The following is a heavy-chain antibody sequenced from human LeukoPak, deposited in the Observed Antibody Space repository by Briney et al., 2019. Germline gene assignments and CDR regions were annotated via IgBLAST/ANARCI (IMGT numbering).Heavy chain of an antibody. V-gene: IGHV4-59*08. CDR3: ARQPGYSPLNWFDP. CDR2: ISYIGST. D-gene: IGHD5-12*01. Sequence: SETLSLTCAVSGDSFSSHYWTWIRQPPGKGLEWIGYISYIGSTNYNPSLKSRVTISIDTSKNQFSLKLSSVTAADTAVYYCARQPGYSPLNWFDPWGQGTLVTVSS. CDR1: GDSFSSHY. J-gene: IGHJ5*02.